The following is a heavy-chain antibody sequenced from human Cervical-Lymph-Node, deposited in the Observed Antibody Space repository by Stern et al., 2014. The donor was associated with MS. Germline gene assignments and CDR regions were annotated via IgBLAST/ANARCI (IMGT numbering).Heavy chain of an antibody. CDR3: AADNMVMTI. Sequence: QMQLVQSGPEVTKPGTSVKVSCRVSGFTFTHSAMQWVRQARGQRLEWIGWIVVGSDKTNYAQKFQERVTITRDMSTSTAYMELNSLRSEDTAVYYCAADNMVMTIWGQGTMVTVSS. V-gene: IGHV1-58*02. D-gene: IGHD2-21*02. CDR2: IVVGSDKT. J-gene: IGHJ3*02. CDR1: GFTFTHSA.